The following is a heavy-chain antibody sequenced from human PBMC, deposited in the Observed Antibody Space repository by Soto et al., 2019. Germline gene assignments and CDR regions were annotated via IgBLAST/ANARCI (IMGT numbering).Heavy chain of an antibody. D-gene: IGHD3-3*01. CDR1: GGSISSGGYY. V-gene: IGHV4-31*03. CDR3: ARVWLPYDFWSVPTDDAFDI. CDR2: IYYSGST. J-gene: IGHJ3*02. Sequence: SETLSLTCTVSGGSISSGGYYWSWIRQHPGKGLEWIGYIYYSGSTYYNPSLKSRVTISVDTSKNQFSLKLSSVTAADTAVYYCARVWLPYDFWSVPTDDAFDIWGQGTMVTVSS.